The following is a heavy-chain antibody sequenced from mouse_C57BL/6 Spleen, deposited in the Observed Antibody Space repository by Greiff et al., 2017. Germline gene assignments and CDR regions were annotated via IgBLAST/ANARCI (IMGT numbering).Heavy chain of an antibody. CDR3: ASHYDYDL. CDR1: GYAFSSSW. D-gene: IGHD2-4*01. J-gene: IGHJ2*01. V-gene: IGHV1-82*01. CDR2: IYPGDGDT. Sequence: VQLQQSGPELVKPGASVKISCKASGYAFSSSWMNWVKQRPGKGLEWIGRIYPGDGDTNYNGKFKGKATLTADKSSSTAYMRLSSLTSEDSAVYFCASHYDYDLWGQGTTLTVSS.